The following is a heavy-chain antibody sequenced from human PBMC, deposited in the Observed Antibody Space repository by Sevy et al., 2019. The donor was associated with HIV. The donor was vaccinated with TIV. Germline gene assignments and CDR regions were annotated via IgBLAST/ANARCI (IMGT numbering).Heavy chain of an antibody. Sequence: GGSLRLSCAASGFTFSNYGMHWVRQAPGKGLEWVAVIWNDGSNKHYADSVKGRFTISRDNSKNTLYLQMNSLRVEDTAVYFCARGGDLNDRSAKRDFAYWGQGTLVTVSS. D-gene: IGHD3-22*01. J-gene: IGHJ4*02. CDR3: ARGGDLNDRSAKRDFAY. CDR1: GFTFSNYG. CDR2: IWNDGSNK. V-gene: IGHV3-33*01.